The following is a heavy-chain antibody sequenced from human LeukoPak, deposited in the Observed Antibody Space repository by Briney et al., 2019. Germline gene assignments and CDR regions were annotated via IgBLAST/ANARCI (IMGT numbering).Heavy chain of an antibody. Sequence: ASAKVSCKVSGYTLTELSMHWVRQAPGKGLEWMGGFDPEDGETIYAQKFQGRVTMTEDTSTDTAYMELSSLRSEDTAVYYCATANYVWGSYPPSSWGQGTLVTVSS. CDR2: FDPEDGET. J-gene: IGHJ4*02. CDR1: GYTLTELS. CDR3: ATANYVWGSYPPSS. V-gene: IGHV1-24*01. D-gene: IGHD3-16*02.